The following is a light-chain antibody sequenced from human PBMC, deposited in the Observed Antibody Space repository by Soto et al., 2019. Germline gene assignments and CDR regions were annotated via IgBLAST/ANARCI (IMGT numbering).Light chain of an antibody. CDR1: ESLQHRDGNTY. Sequence: DVVMTQNPLSSPVTLGQPASISCRSSESLQHRDGNTYLNWLQQRPGQPPRLLIYKVSNRFAGVPDRFSGSEAGKDFTLNISRVEAEDVGVYYCMQATQYRPYTFGQGTKLEIK. CDR3: MQATQYRPYT. CDR2: KVS. J-gene: IGKJ2*01. V-gene: IGKV2-24*01.